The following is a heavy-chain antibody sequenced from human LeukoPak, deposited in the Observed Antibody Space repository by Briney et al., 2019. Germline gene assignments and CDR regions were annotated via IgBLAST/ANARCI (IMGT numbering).Heavy chain of an antibody. CDR1: GGSFSGYY. J-gene: IGHJ6*03. CDR2: INHSGST. Sequence: SETLSLTCAVYGGSFSGYYWSWIRQPPGKGLEWIGEINHSGSTNYNPSLKSRVTISVDTSKNQFSLKLSSVTAAGTAVYYCARGGRGYSYGISYYYYYMDVWGKGTMVTVSS. V-gene: IGHV4-34*01. D-gene: IGHD5-18*01. CDR3: ARGGRGYSYGISYYYYYMDV.